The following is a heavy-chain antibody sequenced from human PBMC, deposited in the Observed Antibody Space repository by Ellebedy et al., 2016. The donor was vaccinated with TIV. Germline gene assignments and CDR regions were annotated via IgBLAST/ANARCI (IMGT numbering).Heavy chain of an antibody. CDR3: ARETHGDYPPPSFDY. CDR1: GYTFTSYG. D-gene: IGHD4-17*01. V-gene: IGHV1-18*04. Sequence: ASVKVSCKASGYTFTSYGISWVRQAPGQGLEWMGWISAYNGNTNYAQKLQGRVTMTTDTSTSTAYMELRSLRSDDTAVYYCARETHGDYPPPSFDYWGQGTLVTVSS. J-gene: IGHJ4*02. CDR2: ISAYNGNT.